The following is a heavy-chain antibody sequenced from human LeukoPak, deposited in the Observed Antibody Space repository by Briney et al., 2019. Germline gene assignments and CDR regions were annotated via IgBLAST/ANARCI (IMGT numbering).Heavy chain of an antibody. CDR3: AKSSIFGVFTDY. V-gene: IGHV3-30*02. CDR1: GFTFSSLG. CDR2: IQYDGTNK. J-gene: IGHJ4*02. D-gene: IGHD3-3*01. Sequence: PGGSLRLSCAASGFTFSSLGMHWVRQAPGKGLEWVAFIQYDGTNKYYADSVKGRFTISRDKSKNTLYLQMNSLRTEDTAMYYCAKSSIFGVFTDYWGQGTLVTVSS.